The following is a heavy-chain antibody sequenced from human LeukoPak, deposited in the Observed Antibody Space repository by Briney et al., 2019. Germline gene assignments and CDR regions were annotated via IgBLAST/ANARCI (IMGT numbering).Heavy chain of an antibody. CDR2: ISYDGSNK. CDR1: GFTFSSYA. D-gene: IGHD2-2*01. Sequence: GRSLRLSCAASGFTFSSYAMHWVRQAPGKGLEWVAVISYDGSNKYYADSVKGRFTISRDNSKNTLYLQMNSLRAEDTAVYYCAKLVGYCGGTSCYACAFDIWGQGTMVTVSS. CDR3: AKLVGYCGGTSCYACAFDI. J-gene: IGHJ3*02. V-gene: IGHV3-30*04.